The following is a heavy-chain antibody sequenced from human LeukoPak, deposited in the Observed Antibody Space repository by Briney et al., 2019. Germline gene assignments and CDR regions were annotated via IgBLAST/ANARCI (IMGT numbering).Heavy chain of an antibody. Sequence: ASVKVSCKASGYTFTSYYMHWVRQAPGQGLEWMGIINPSGGSTSYAQKFQGRVTMTRDTSTSTVYMELSSLRSEDTAVYYCATGAGTIRPMDYFDYWGQGTLVTVSS. CDR1: GYTFTSYY. V-gene: IGHV1-46*01. J-gene: IGHJ4*02. CDR2: INPSGGST. CDR3: ATGAGTIRPMDYFDY. D-gene: IGHD6-13*01.